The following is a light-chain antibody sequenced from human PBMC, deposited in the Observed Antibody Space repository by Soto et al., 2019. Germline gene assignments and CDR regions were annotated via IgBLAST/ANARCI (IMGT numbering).Light chain of an antibody. J-gene: IGKJ5*01. CDR1: QSISTW. V-gene: IGKV1-5*01. CDR3: QQYGSSLPIT. CDR2: AAS. Sequence: DIQMTQSPSTQSASVGDRVTITCRASQSISTWLAWYQQKPGRAPKLLIYAASTLQSGVPSRFSGSGSGTDFTLTISSLQPEDFAVYYCQQYGSSLPITFGQGTRLEIK.